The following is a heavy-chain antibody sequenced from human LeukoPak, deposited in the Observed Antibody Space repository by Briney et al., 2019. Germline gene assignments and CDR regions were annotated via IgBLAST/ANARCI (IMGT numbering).Heavy chain of an antibody. J-gene: IGHJ5*02. CDR3: ARGYKGGSSTLFWFDP. D-gene: IGHD2-2*01. CDR1: GGSFSGYF. V-gene: IGHV4-34*01. CDR2: INHSGST. Sequence: SETLSLTCTVYGGSFSGYFWSWIRQPPGKGLEWIGEINHSGSTNYNPSLKSRVTISVDTSKNQFSLKLSSVTAADTAVYYCARGYKGGSSTLFWFDPWGQGTLVTVSS.